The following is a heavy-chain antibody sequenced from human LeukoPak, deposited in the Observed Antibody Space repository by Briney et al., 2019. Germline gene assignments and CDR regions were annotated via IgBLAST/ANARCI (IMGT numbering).Heavy chain of an antibody. Sequence: SETQSLTCAVYGGSFNNYYWSWIRQPPGKGLEWIGEINHSGSTNSNPTLKSRVTVSVDTSKNQFSLNLNSVTAADTAVYYCARRLYYSGWYGAVYWYFDLWGRGTLVTVSS. CDR1: GGSFNNYY. J-gene: IGHJ2*01. D-gene: IGHD6-19*01. V-gene: IGHV4-34*01. CDR3: ARRLYYSGWYGAVYWYFDL. CDR2: INHSGST.